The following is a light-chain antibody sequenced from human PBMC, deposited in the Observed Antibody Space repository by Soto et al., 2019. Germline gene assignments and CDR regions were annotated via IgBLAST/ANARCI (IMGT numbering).Light chain of an antibody. CDR1: SRDVGGYNY. CDR3: SPYAATSNV. J-gene: IGLJ1*01. Sequence: QSGLSAPPYACGSPGLVVCICSPGTSRDVGGYNYVSWYQQHPGKAPKLMIYEVNKRPSGVPDRFSGSKSGNTASLTVSSLQAEDDADYYCSPYAATSNVFATGPKVTVL. CDR2: EVN. V-gene: IGLV2-8*01.